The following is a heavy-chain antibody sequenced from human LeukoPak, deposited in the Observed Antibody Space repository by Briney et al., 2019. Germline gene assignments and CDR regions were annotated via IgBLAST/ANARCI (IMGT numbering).Heavy chain of an antibody. V-gene: IGHV3-53*01. D-gene: IGHD6-13*01. CDR3: ARIRPRAAADY. J-gene: IGHJ4*02. CDR2: IYSGGST. CDR1: GFTVSSNY. Sequence: VGSLRLSCAASGFTVSSNYMSWVRQAPGKGLEWVSVIYSGGSTYYADSVKGRFTISRDNSKNTLYLQMNSLRAEDTAVYYCARIRPRAAADYWGQGTLVTVSS.